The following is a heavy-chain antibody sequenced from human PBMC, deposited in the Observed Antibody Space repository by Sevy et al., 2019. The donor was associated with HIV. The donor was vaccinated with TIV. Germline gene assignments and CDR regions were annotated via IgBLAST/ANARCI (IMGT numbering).Heavy chain of an antibody. CDR1: GYTFASEG. D-gene: IGHD3-10*01. CDR3: ARVPTYYYGSATYFES. V-gene: IGHV1-18*01. CDR2: IGAYNGNR. Sequence: ASVKVSCKASGYTFASEGISWVRQAPGQGLEWMGWIGAYNGNRNSEQKFQARVTLTIDTSTSTAFMELRGLRSDDTAMYYCARVPTYYYGSATYFESWGQGTLVTVSS. J-gene: IGHJ4*02.